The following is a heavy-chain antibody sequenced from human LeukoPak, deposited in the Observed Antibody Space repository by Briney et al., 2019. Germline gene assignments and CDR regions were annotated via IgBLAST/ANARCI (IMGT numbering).Heavy chain of an antibody. CDR3: ARVYYDSSGLLDAFDN. Sequence: ASVKVSCKASGYTFTGYYMHWVRQAPGQGLEWMGWINPNSGGTNYAQKFQGRVTMTRDTSISTAYMELSRLRSDDTAVYYCARVYYDSSGLLDAFDNWGQGTMVTVSS. D-gene: IGHD3-22*01. CDR1: GYTFTGYY. CDR2: INPNSGGT. V-gene: IGHV1-2*02. J-gene: IGHJ3*02.